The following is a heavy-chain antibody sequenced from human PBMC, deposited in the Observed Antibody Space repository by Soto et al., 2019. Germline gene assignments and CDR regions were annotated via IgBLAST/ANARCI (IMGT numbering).Heavy chain of an antibody. CDR2: FYSSGSI. J-gene: IGHJ5*02. CDR3: ARMSSSGYGWFSP. Sequence: SETLSLTCFVSGYSITARGYYWSWFRHHPGKGLEWPGSFYSSGSIIYKPSLGSRVSISGDTSSNQFSMSLPSVTAPYTARYYCARMSSSGYGWFSPWGQGTLGTVSS. D-gene: IGHD5-12*01. CDR1: GYSITARGYY. V-gene: IGHV4-39*07.